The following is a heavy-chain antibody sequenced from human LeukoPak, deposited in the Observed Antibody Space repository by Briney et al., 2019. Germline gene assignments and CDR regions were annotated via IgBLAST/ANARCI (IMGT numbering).Heavy chain of an antibody. V-gene: IGHV3-30*02. CDR2: IRYDGSNK. D-gene: IGHD4-17*01. CDR1: GFTFSSYG. Sequence: GGSLRLSCAASGFTFSSYGMHWVRQAPGKGLEWVTFIRYDGSNKYYADSVKGRFTISRDNSKNTLYLQMNSLRAEDTAVYYCAKESTHYGGGYFDYWGQGTLVTVSS. J-gene: IGHJ4*02. CDR3: AKESTHYGGGYFDY.